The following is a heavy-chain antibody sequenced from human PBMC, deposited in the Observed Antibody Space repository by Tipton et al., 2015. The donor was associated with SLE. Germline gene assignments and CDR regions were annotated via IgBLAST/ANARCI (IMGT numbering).Heavy chain of an antibody. CDR3: ARDGMPTKIGAHWYFDL. V-gene: IGHV3-7*01. Sequence: LSLTCAVSGYSISSGYYWGWIRQPPGKGLEWVANIKQDGSEKKYVDSVKGRFTISRDNAKNMLFLQMDSLRVEDTGVYYCARDGMPTKIGAHWYFDLWGRGTQVTVSS. J-gene: IGHJ2*01. D-gene: IGHD3-10*01. CDR1: GYSISSGYY. CDR2: IKQDGSEK.